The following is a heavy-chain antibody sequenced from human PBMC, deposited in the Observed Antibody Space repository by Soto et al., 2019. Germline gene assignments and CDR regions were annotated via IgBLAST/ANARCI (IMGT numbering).Heavy chain of an antibody. D-gene: IGHD1-7*01. V-gene: IGHV1-24*01. CDR1: GYTLTELS. CDR2: FDPEDGET. J-gene: IGHJ5*02. Sequence: ASVKVSCKVSGYTLTELSMHWVRQAPGKGLEWMGGFDPEDGETIYAQKFQGRVTMTEDTSTDTAYMELSSLRSEDTAVYYCATDRRNWNYGPGSNWFDPWGQGTLVTVSS. CDR3: ATDRRNWNYGPGSNWFDP.